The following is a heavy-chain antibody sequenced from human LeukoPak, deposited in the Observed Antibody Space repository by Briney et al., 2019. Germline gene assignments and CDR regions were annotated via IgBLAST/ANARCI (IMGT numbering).Heavy chain of an antibody. V-gene: IGHV1-2*06. J-gene: IGHJ4*02. Sequence: GASVKVSCKASGYTFTGCYMHWVRQAPGQGLEWMGRINPNSGGTNYAQKFQGRVTMTRDTSISTAYMELSRLRSDDTAVYYCARGVGATPTDVDYWGQGTLVTVSS. D-gene: IGHD1-26*01. CDR1: GYTFTGCY. CDR2: INPNSGGT. CDR3: ARGVGATPTDVDY.